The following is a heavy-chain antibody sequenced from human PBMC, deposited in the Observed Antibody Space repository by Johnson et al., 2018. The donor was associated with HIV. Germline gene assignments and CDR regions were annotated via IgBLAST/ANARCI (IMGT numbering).Heavy chain of an antibody. D-gene: IGHD3-10*01. CDR3: AGGFYYGSGSYHGAFDI. J-gene: IGHJ3*02. V-gene: IGHV3-11*04. CDR1: GFTFSDYY. CDR2: ISSSGSTI. Sequence: QEQLVESGGGLVKPGGSLRLSCAASGFTFSDYYMSWIRQAPGKGLEWVSYISSSGSTIFCADSVKGRFTLSRDNAKYSLFLQMNSLRAEDTAVYYCAGGFYYGSGSYHGAFDIWGQGTMVTVSS.